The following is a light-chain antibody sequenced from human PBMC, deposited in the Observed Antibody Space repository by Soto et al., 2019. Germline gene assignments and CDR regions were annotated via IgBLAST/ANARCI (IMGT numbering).Light chain of an antibody. CDR1: QSVGTY. CDR3: QKRNNRLYT. Sequence: EIVLTQSPATLSLSPGERATLSCRASQSVGTYLAWYQQKVGQPPRLLIYDASKRATGIPARFSGSGSGTDFTLTISSLEPEDFAIYFCQKRNNRLYTFGQGAKLEIK. J-gene: IGKJ2*01. CDR2: DAS. V-gene: IGKV3-11*01.